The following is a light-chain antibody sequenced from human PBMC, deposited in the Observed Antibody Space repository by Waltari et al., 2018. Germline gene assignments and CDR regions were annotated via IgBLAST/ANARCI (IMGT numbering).Light chain of an antibody. V-gene: IGKV3-20*01. J-gene: IGKJ4*01. CDR3: QQYGSSPQN. CDR2: GAS. Sequence: EILLTQSPGTLSLSPGERATLSCRASKTVSSNYLAWYQHKPGQAPRLLIHGASSRATVIPDRFSGGGSGTDFPLTISRLEPEDFAVYYCQQYGSSPQNFGVGTKVENK. CDR1: KTVSSNY.